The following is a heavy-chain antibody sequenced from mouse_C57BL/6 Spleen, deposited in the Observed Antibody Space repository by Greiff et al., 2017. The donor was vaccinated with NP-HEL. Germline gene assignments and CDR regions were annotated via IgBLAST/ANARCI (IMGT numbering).Heavy chain of an antibody. CDR2: IYPGSGST. Sequence: QVQLKQPGAELVKPGASVKMSCKASGYTFTSYWITWVKQRPGQGLEWIGDIYPGSGSTNYNEKFKSKATLTVDTSSSTAYMQLSSLTSEDSAVYYCARGGLTTPMDYWGQGTSVTVSS. CDR1: GYTFTSYW. CDR3: ARGGLTTPMDY. D-gene: IGHD1-1*01. V-gene: IGHV1-55*01. J-gene: IGHJ4*01.